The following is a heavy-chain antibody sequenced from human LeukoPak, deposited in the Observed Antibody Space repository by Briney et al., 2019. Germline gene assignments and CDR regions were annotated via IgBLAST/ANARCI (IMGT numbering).Heavy chain of an antibody. V-gene: IGHV4-61*02. CDR1: GGSISSSSYY. J-gene: IGHJ4*02. D-gene: IGHD6-19*01. Sequence: SETLSLTCTVSGGSISSSSYYWSRIRQPAGKGLEWIGRIFTSGSTNSNPSLKSRVTMSVDTSKNQFSLKLNSVTAADTAVYYCASDVGGSGSNFDYWGQGTLVTVSS. CDR2: IFTSGST. CDR3: ASDVGGSGSNFDY.